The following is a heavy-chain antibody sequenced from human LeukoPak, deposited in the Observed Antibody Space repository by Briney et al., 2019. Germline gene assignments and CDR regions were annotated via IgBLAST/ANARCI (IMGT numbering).Heavy chain of an antibody. V-gene: IGHV4-4*07. Sequence: SETLSLTCTVSGGSISSYYWSWIRQPAGKGLKWIGRIYTSGSTNYNPSLKSRVTMSVDTSKNQFSLKLSSVTAADTAVYYCATHPYCSSTSCFDYWGQGTLVTVSS. CDR2: IYTSGST. CDR3: ATHPYCSSTSCFDY. J-gene: IGHJ4*02. D-gene: IGHD2-2*01. CDR1: GGSISSYY.